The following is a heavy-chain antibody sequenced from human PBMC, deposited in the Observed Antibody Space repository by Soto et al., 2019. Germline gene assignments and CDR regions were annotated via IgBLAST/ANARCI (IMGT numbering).Heavy chain of an antibody. CDR2: VSGSGGGT. CDR1: GFTFNTYG. D-gene: IGHD1-20*01. J-gene: IGHJ4*02. V-gene: IGHV3-23*01. Sequence: PGGSLRLSCAASGFTFNTYGMTWVRQAPGKGLEWVSTVSGSGGGTYYADSVKGRFTISRVNSKNTMYLQMSNLRAEDTAIYYCVRYNWNDKNFDYWGQGTLVTVSS. CDR3: VRYNWNDKNFDY.